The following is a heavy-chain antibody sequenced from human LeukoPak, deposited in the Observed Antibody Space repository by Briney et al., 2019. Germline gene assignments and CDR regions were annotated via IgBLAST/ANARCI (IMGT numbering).Heavy chain of an antibody. V-gene: IGHV5-51*01. Sequence: GESLKISCKGSGYTFTTYWIGWVRQLPGKGLGWMGIIYPGDYDTGYSPSFQGQITISADKSISTAYLQWSSLKASDTAMYYCARHDASNSWRLWADYWGQGSLVTVSS. CDR3: ARHDASNSWRLWADY. J-gene: IGHJ4*02. CDR1: GYTFTTYW. CDR2: IYPGDYDT. D-gene: IGHD6-13*01.